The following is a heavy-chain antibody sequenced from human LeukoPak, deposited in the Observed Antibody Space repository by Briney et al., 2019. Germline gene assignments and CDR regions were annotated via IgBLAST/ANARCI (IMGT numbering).Heavy chain of an antibody. D-gene: IGHD1/OR15-1a*01. CDR3: TLTTFGVVYYFDY. V-gene: IGHV3-30*04. CDR2: ISYDGINQ. J-gene: IGHJ4*02. Sequence: KAGGSLRLSCATSGFTFSSYAMHWVRQAPGKGLEWLALISYDGINQYYADSVKGRFIISRDNSKNTLYLQLNSLRLEDTAVYYCTLTTFGVVYYFDYWGQGTLVTVSS. CDR1: GFTFSSYA.